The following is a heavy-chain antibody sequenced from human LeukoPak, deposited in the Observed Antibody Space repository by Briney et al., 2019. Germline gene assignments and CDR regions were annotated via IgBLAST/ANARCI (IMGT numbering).Heavy chain of an antibody. CDR2: IYPGDSDT. Sequence: GESLKISCKGSKYSFINYWIGWVRQMPGKGLEWMGIIYPGDSDTKYSPSFQGQVTMSADKSISTAYLQWSSLKASDSAMYYCALYSDSSGYYFQHWGQGTLVTV. CDR1: KYSFINYW. CDR3: ALYSDSSGYYFQH. V-gene: IGHV5-51*01. J-gene: IGHJ1*01. D-gene: IGHD3-22*01.